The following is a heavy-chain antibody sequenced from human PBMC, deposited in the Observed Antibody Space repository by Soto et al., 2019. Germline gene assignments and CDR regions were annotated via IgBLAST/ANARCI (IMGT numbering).Heavy chain of an antibody. J-gene: IGHJ4*02. CDR2: ISGSGGST. D-gene: IGHD3-22*01. CDR1: GFTFSSYA. Sequence: GGSLRLSCAASGFTFSSYAMSWVRQAPGKGLEWVSAISGSGGSTYYADSVKGRFTISRDNSKNTLYLQMNSLRAEDTAVYYCAKDEDYYDSSGHFWDYWGQGTLVTVSS. CDR3: AKDEDYYDSSGHFWDY. V-gene: IGHV3-23*01.